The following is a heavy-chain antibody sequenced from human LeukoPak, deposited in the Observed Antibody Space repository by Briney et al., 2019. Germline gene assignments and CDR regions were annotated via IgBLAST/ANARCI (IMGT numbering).Heavy chain of an antibody. D-gene: IGHD3-3*01. CDR1: GGSFSGYY. J-gene: IGHJ4*02. CDR2: INHSGST. V-gene: IGHV4-34*01. CDR3: ARGGPLLFTIFGVVTTNYFDY. Sequence: SETLSLTCAVYGGSFSGYYWSWIRQPPGKGLEWIGEINHSGSTNYNPSLKSRDTISVDTSKNQFSLELSSVTAADTAVYYCARGGPLLFTIFGVVTTNYFDYWGQGTLVTVSS.